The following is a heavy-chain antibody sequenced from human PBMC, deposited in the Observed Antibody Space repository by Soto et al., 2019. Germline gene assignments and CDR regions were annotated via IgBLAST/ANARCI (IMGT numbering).Heavy chain of an antibody. CDR3: AQWGVTGTKKGLKDAFDI. Sequence: SSETLSLTCTVSGGSISSGGYYWSWILQHPGKGLEWIGYIYYSGSTYYNPSLKSRVTISVDTSKNQFSLKLSSVTAADTAVYYCAQWGVTGTKKGLKDAFDIWGQGTMVTVSS. CDR2: IYYSGST. J-gene: IGHJ3*02. V-gene: IGHV4-31*03. D-gene: IGHD1-20*01. CDR1: GGSISSGGYY.